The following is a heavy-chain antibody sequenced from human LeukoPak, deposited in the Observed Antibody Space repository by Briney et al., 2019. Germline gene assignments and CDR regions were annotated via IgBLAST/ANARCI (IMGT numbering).Heavy chain of an antibody. CDR2: ISGSGGST. D-gene: IGHD3-16*01. CDR3: AKGYYDYVWGSYYFDY. CDR1: GFTFSSYA. J-gene: IGHJ4*02. V-gene: IGHV3-23*01. Sequence: GGSLRLSCAASGFTFSSYAMSWVRQAPGKGLEWVSAISGSGGSTYYADSVKGRFPISIDNSSDTLYLRMNSLRAEDTAVYYCAKGYYDYVWGSYYFDYWGQGTLVTVSS.